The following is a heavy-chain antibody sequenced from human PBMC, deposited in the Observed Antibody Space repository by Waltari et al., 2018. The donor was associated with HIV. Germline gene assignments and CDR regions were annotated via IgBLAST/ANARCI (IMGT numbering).Heavy chain of an antibody. Sequence: EVQVVESGGGLVQPGGSLRLSCAASGFTFSSYDMHWVRQATGKGLEWIATVVTAGDSYYPDSVKGRFTISRDNAKNSLYLQMNSLRAADTAVYYCARDRHYGEYDYWGQGTLVTVSS. CDR1: GFTFSSYD. CDR2: VVTAGDS. D-gene: IGHD4-17*01. CDR3: ARDRHYGEYDY. J-gene: IGHJ4*02. V-gene: IGHV3-13*01.